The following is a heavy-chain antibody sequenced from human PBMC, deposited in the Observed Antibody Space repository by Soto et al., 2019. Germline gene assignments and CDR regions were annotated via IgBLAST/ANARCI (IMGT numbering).Heavy chain of an antibody. CDR2: ISGYNGDT. D-gene: IGHD4-17*01. Sequence: QVQLVQSGGEVKQPGASVKVSCKTSGYTFTSYGISWVRQAPGQGLEWMGWISGYNGDTKYVQKFQGRVTLTTDISTNTAYMEVRSLRSDDTAVYYCARDWVGDLAYWGQGTLVTVSS. CDR1: GYTFTSYG. J-gene: IGHJ4*02. V-gene: IGHV1-18*01. CDR3: ARDWVGDLAY.